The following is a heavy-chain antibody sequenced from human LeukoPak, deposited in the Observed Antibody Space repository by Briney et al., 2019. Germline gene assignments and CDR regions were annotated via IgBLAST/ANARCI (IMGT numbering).Heavy chain of an antibody. Sequence: ASVKVSCKASGYTFTDYYIHWLRQARGQGREWMGWIIPNNGGTNYAPKFRGRVTMTRDTSISTAYMELSRLRSDGTAVYYCARGLSIEGYNFNYWGQGTLVTVSS. J-gene: IGHJ4*02. CDR2: IIPNNGGT. D-gene: IGHD5-24*01. CDR3: ARGLSIEGYNFNY. V-gene: IGHV1-2*02. CDR1: GYTFTDYY.